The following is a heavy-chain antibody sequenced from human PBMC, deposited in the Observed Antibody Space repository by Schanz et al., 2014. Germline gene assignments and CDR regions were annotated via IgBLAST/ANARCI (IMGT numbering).Heavy chain of an antibody. CDR3: TTQQLGSHYLYGMDV. CDR1: GLTFSDYY. D-gene: IGHD6-13*01. Sequence: QVQLVESGGGLVKPGGSLRLSCAASGLTFSDYYMSWIRQAPGKGLEWVSYISSSSSYTNYADSVKGRFTISRDNAKNSLYLQMNSLRAEDTAVYYCTTQQLGSHYLYGMDVWGQGTTVTVS. J-gene: IGHJ6*02. V-gene: IGHV3-11*05. CDR2: ISSSSSYT.